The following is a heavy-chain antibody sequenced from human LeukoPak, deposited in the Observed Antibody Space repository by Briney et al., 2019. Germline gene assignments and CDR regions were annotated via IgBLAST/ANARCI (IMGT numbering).Heavy chain of an antibody. CDR2: MNPNSGNT. J-gene: IGHJ5*02. Sequence: GASVKVSCKASGYTFTSYDINWVRQATGQGLEWMGWMNPNSGNTGYAQKFQGRVTMTRNTSISTAYMELSSLRSEDTAAYYCARGTCSVSSDGDWFDPWGQGTLGTVSS. CDR1: GYTFTSYD. D-gene: IGHD1-26*01. CDR3: ARGTCSVSSDGDWFDP. V-gene: IGHV1-8*01.